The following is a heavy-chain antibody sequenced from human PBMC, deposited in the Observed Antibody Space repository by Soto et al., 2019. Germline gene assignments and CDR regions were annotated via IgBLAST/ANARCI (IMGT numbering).Heavy chain of an antibody. V-gene: IGHV1-46*01. CDR2: INPSGGST. J-gene: IGHJ4*02. D-gene: IGHD2-15*01. Sequence: ASVKVSCKASGYTFTNYHMHWVRQAPGQGFEWMGIINPSGGSTTYAQKFQGRVTMTSDTSTSTVYMELSSLRSDDTAVYYCARDSGIVVDGGSGQDYGGQGTQVTVSS. CDR1: GYTFTNYH. CDR3: ARDSGIVVDGGSGQDY.